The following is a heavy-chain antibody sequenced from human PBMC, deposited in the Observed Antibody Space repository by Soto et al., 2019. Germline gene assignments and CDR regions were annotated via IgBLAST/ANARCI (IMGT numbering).Heavy chain of an antibody. V-gene: IGHV1-69*01. Sequence: QVQLVQSGAEVKKPGSSVKVSCKASGGTFSSYAISWVRQAPGQGLEWMGGIIPIFGTANYAQKFQGRVTITADESTSTAYMELSSLRSEDTAVYYCARALVGASLVGGGYYGMAVWGQGTTVTVSS. CDR1: GGTFSSYA. CDR3: ARALVGASLVGGGYYGMAV. J-gene: IGHJ6*02. D-gene: IGHD1-26*01. CDR2: IIPIFGTA.